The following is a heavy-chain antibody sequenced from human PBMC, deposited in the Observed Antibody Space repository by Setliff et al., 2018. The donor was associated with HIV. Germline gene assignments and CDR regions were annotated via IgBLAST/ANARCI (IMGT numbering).Heavy chain of an antibody. J-gene: IGHJ3*01. CDR3: ARHRGSYMDPLDV. Sequence: ETLSLTCSVSGGTLSSRDYNWGWIRQPPGKGLEWIGSVYYSGSVNRNPSLKSRVTMSVDTSKNQFTLNLNSVTAADTAVYYCARHRGSYMDPLDVWGRGTMVTVSS. V-gene: IGHV4-39*01. D-gene: IGHD3-10*01. CDR1: GGTLSSRDYN. CDR2: VYYSGSV.